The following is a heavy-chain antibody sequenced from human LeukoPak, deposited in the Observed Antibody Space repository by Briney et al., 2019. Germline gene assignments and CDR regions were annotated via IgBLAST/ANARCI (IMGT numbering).Heavy chain of an antibody. CDR1: VFTFSIYS. V-gene: IGHV3-48*02. D-gene: IGHD6-13*01. CDR3: ARGYSALDS. Sequence: GGSLRLSCAASVFTFSIYSMNWVRQAPGKGREWVSYISSNSITIYYADSLKGRFTISRDSAKNSLYLQMNSMRDEDTAVYYCARGYSALDSWGQGTLVTVSS. CDR2: ISSNSITI. J-gene: IGHJ4*02.